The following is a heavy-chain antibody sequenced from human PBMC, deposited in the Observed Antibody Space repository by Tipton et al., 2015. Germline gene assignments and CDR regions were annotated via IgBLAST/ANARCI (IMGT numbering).Heavy chain of an antibody. CDR2: IYHSGST. D-gene: IGHD2-21*02. J-gene: IGHJ4*02. CDR3: ASPSLPHDRGDYYFQS. CDR1: GFTFTTYAM. Sequence: GSLRLSCAASGFTFTTYAMSWVRQAPGKGLEWIGEIYHSGSTTYNPSLKSRVTISVDKSKNQFSLKVTSVTAADTAVYYCASPSLPHDRGDYYFQSWGQGSLVTVSS. V-gene: IGHV4-4*02.